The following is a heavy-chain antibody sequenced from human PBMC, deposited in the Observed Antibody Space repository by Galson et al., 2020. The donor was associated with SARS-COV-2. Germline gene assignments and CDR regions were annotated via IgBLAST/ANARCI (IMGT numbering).Heavy chain of an antibody. CDR2: FYHTGNT. D-gene: IGHD2-21*01. CDR3: ARATHHPYCGGECYSDLDS. Sequence: ASETLSLTCAVSGFSITSGHYWGWIRQPPGKGLEWIGSFYHTGNTYYNPSLRSRVTISLDTSKNQFSLRLYSVTAADSAIYYCARATHHPYCGGECYSDLDSWGRGILVTVSS. V-gene: IGHV4-38-2*01. J-gene: IGHJ4*02. CDR1: GFSITSGHY.